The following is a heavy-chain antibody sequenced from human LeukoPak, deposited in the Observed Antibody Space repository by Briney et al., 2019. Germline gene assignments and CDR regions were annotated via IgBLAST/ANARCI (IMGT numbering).Heavy chain of an antibody. D-gene: IGHD4-11*01. CDR1: GFTFSSYW. J-gene: IGHJ4*02. CDR3: ATVTVTTEKLKDDY. CDR2: INSDGSST. Sequence: GGSLRLSCAASGFTFSSYWRPWVRQAPGKGLVRVSRINSDGSSTSYADSVKGRFTISRDNAKNTLYLQMNSLRAEDTAVYYCATVTVTTEKLKDDYWGQGTLVTVSS. V-gene: IGHV3-74*01.